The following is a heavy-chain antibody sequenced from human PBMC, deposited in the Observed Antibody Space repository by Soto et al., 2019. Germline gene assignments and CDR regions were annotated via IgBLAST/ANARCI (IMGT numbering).Heavy chain of an antibody. CDR2: ISSSGSTI. J-gene: IGHJ5*02. Sequence: QVQLVESGGGLVKPGGSLRLSCAASGFTFSDYYMSWIRQAPGKGLEWVSYISSSGSTIYYADSVKGRFPISSDNAKNSMDLQRNNMRAEGTAVYYCATDYPMYSSGWFGPWGQGTLVTVSS. D-gene: IGHD6-19*01. CDR1: GFTFSDYY. V-gene: IGHV3-11*01. CDR3: ATDYPMYSSGWFGP.